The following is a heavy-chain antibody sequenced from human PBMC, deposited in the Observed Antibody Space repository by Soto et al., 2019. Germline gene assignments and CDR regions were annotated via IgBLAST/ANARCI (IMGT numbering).Heavy chain of an antibody. V-gene: IGHV3-23*01. D-gene: IGHD3-3*01. CDR3: AKLYYGFWSGSLPFDY. CDR1: GFTFSSYA. Sequence: PGGSLRLSCAASGFTFSSYAMSWVRQAPGKGLEWVSAISGSGGSTYYADSVKGRFTISRDNSKNTLYLQMNSLRAEDTAVYYCAKLYYGFWSGSLPFDYWGQGTLVTVSS. CDR2: ISGSGGST. J-gene: IGHJ4*02.